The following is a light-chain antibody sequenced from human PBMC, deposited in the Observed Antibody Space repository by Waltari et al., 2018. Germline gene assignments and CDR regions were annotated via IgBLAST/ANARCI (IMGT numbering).Light chain of an antibody. CDR3: MQSLQLSMWT. V-gene: IGKV2D-29*01. J-gene: IGKJ1*01. Sequence: DVVMTQTPLSLSVTTGRRASISCKSTQSLLHTDGRTYLYWFMQKPGQPPQLLIYEVSTRFSGVLDRFSGSGSGTDFTLRISRVEAEDVGVYYCMQSLQLSMWTFGQGTKVEIK. CDR2: EVS. CDR1: QSLLHTDGRTY.